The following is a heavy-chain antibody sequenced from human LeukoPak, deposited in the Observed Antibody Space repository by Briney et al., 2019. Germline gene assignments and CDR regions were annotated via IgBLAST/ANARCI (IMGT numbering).Heavy chain of an antibody. CDR2: INHSGST. D-gene: IGHD5-24*01. J-gene: IGHJ4*02. CDR3: ARRRPMAEFDY. Sequence: SETLSLTCAVYGGSFSGYYWSWIRQPPGKGLEWIGEINHSGSTNCNPSLKSRVTISVDTSKNQFSLKLSSVTAADTAVYYCARRRPMAEFDYWGQGTLVTVSS. CDR1: GGSFSGYY. V-gene: IGHV4-34*01.